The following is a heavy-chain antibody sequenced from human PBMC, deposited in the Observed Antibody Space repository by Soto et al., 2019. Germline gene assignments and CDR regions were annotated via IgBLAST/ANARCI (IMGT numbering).Heavy chain of an antibody. CDR1: GFTFGGSA. D-gene: IGHD6-19*01. Sequence: TGGSLRLSCAASGFTFGGSAMHWVRQASGKGLEWVGHIRSKTNSYATAYAESVKGRFTISRDDSMNTAYLQMNSLKTEDTAVYFCTRQTDAVQWLVVPTDYNFDYWGQGTVVPVSS. J-gene: IGHJ4*02. CDR3: TRQTDAVQWLVVPTDYNFDY. CDR2: IRSKTNSYAT. V-gene: IGHV3-73*01.